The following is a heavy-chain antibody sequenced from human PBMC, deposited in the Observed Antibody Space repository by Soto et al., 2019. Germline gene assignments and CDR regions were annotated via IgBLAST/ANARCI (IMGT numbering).Heavy chain of an antibody. CDR3: ARDYGVTTRITNYYMDV. D-gene: IGHD4-17*01. Sequence: QVQLQESGPGLVKPSQTLSLTCTVSGGSISSGGYYWSWIRQHPGKGLEWIGYIYYSGSTYYNPSLKSRVTISVDTSKNQCSLKLSSVTAADTAVYYCARDYGVTTRITNYYMDVWGKGTTVTVSS. V-gene: IGHV4-31*03. CDR1: GGSISSGGYY. J-gene: IGHJ6*03. CDR2: IYYSGST.